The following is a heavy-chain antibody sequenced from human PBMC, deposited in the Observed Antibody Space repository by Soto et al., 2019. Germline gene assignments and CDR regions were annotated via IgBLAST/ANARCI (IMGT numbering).Heavy chain of an antibody. D-gene: IGHD3-3*01. Sequence: SCAASGFAFSGFEMNWVRQAPGKGLEWVSYISSGASNMYYADSVKGRFTISRDNAQSSLYLQMNSLRVEDTAVYYCARDPNYDFWSGYRNKEGTYGMDVWGQGTTVTVSS. CDR3: ARDPNYDFWSGYRNKEGTYGMDV. V-gene: IGHV3-48*03. CDR1: GFAFSGFE. J-gene: IGHJ6*02. CDR2: ISSGASNM.